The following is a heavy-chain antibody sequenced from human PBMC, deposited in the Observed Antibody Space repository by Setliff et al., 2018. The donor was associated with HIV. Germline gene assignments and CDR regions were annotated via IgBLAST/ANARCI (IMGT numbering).Heavy chain of an antibody. Sequence: SETLSLTCTVSGGSISTGGYYWSWIRQHPGKGLEWIGYIYNSGGTYYNPSLKSRITMSIDTSKNQFSLKLRSATATDTALYYCARVSSSYYFLGAFDSWGQGTLVTVSS. CDR1: GGSISTGGYY. V-gene: IGHV4-31*03. CDR3: ARVSSSYYFLGAFDS. J-gene: IGHJ4*02. D-gene: IGHD6-13*01. CDR2: IYNSGGT.